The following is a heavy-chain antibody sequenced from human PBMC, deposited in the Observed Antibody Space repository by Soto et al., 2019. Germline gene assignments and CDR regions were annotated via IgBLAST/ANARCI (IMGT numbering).Heavy chain of an antibody. D-gene: IGHD6-19*01. CDR2: ISAYSGHT. J-gene: IGHJ4*02. Sequence: QVQLVQSGADVKKPGASVTVSCKASGYTFTNYGINWVRQAPGQGLEWMGWISAYSGHTNYAQKLQDRVTMTTDTSTSTAYMELRSLRSDDTAVYYCARRPHLADNVELDYWGQGTLVTVSS. V-gene: IGHV1-18*01. CDR1: GYTFTNYG. CDR3: ARRPHLADNVELDY.